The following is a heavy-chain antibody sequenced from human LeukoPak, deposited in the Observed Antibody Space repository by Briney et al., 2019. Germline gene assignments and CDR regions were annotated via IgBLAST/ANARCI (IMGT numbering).Heavy chain of an antibody. CDR1: GFTFRSHG. Sequence: GGSLRLSCAASGFTFRSHGMHRVRQAPGKGLEWVAVIWYDGSNEEYADSLKGRFTISRDNSKNMVYLQMNSLRVEDTAVYYCARDISARYMDVWGKGTTVTVSS. CDR2: IWYDGSNE. J-gene: IGHJ6*04. CDR3: ARDISARYMDV. D-gene: IGHD6-25*01. V-gene: IGHV3-33*01.